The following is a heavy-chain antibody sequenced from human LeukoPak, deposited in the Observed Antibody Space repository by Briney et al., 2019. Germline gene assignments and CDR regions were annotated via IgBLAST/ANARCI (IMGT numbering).Heavy chain of an antibody. CDR3: ARESQQLYYYYYGMDV. D-gene: IGHD1-1*01. CDR1: GFTFSSYW. V-gene: IGHV3-7*01. Sequence: GGSLRLSCAASGFTFSSYWMSWVRQAPGKGLEWVANIKQDGSEKYYVDSVKGRFTISRDNAKNSLYLQMNSLRAEDTAEYYCARESQQLYYYYYGMDVWGQGTTVTVSS. J-gene: IGHJ6*02. CDR2: IKQDGSEK.